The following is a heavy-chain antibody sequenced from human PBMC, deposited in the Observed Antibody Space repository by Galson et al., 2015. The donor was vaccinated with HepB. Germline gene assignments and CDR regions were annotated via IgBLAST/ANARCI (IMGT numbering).Heavy chain of an antibody. J-gene: IGHJ6*02. CDR1: GFTFSSYS. V-gene: IGHV3-48*04. D-gene: IGHD1-26*01. Sequence: SLRLSCAASGFTFSSYSMNWVRLAPGKGLEWVSYISSSSTIYYADSVKGRFTISRDNAKNSLSLQMNSLRAEDTAVYYCARGYSGGSYYYYGMDVWGQGTTVTVSS. CDR3: ARGYSGGSYYYYGMDV. CDR2: ISSSSTI.